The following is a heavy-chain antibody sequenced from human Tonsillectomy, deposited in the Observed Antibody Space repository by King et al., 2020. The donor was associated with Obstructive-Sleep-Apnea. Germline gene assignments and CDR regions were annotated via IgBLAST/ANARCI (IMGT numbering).Heavy chain of an antibody. CDR1: GGSISNYY. CDR3: ARSVPRNSWDSVVGAFDI. D-gene: IGHD6-13*01. V-gene: IGHV4-59*01. Sequence: VQLQESGPGLLKPSETLSLTCTVSGGSISNYYWSWIRQPPGKGLEWIGDINYSGSTNYNSSLKSRLIMSVDTSKKQLSLRLSAVTGADTALYYCARSVPRNSWDSVVGAFDIWGQGTMVTVSP. J-gene: IGHJ3*02. CDR2: INYSGST.